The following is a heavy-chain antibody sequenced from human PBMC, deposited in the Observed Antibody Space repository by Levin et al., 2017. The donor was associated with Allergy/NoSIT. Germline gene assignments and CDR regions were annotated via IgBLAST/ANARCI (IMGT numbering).Heavy chain of an antibody. V-gene: IGHV1-46*01. CDR3: AKFCAYSYGSLCH. J-gene: IGHJ4*02. CDR2: ISPSSGTT. CDR1: GYTFTDRY. D-gene: IGHD3-16*01. Sequence: GGSLRLSCKASGYTFTDRYMHWIRQASGQGLEWMGFISPSSGTTTYAQDFKGRVTMTRDTSTSTVYMELSSLTSDDTAIYYCAKFCAYSYGSLCHWGQGTLVTVSS.